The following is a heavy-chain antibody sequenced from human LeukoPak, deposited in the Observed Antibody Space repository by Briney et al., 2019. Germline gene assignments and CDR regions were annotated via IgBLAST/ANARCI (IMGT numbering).Heavy chain of an antibody. D-gene: IGHD2-2*01. CDR1: GFTFSGSS. Sequence: PGGSLRLSCAASGFTFSGSSMHWVRQASGKGLEWVGRIRSKANNYATTYAASLEGRFTISRDDSNNTAYLHMDSLKTEVTAVYYCTPRGRSSKSLRDYWGQGTLVTVSS. J-gene: IGHJ4*02. CDR3: TPRGRSSKSLRDY. V-gene: IGHV3-73*01. CDR2: IRSKANNYAT.